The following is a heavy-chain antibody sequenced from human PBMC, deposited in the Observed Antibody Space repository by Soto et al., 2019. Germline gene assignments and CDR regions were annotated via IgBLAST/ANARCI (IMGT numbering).Heavy chain of an antibody. CDR1: GFTFSTFD. V-gene: IGHV3-23*01. CDR3: AKGAWLDY. Sequence: PGGSLRLSCAASGFTFSTFDMSWVRQAPGKGLEWVSVIIGTDGSTYYAESVRGRFTISRDNSKNTLFLLMNSLRAEDTAVYFCAKGAWLDYWGQGTPVTVSS. CDR2: IIGTDGST. J-gene: IGHJ4*02.